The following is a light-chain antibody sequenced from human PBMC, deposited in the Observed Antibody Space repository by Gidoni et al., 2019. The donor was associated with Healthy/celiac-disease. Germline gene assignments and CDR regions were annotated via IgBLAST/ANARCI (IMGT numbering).Light chain of an antibody. CDR3: QQRSNWPLT. V-gene: IGKV3-11*01. CDR2: DAS. CDR1: QSVSSY. J-gene: IGKJ4*01. Sequence: EIVLTQSPATLSLSPGARATLSCRASQSVSSYLAWYQQKPGQAPRLLIYDASHRATGIPARFSGSGSWTDFTRTISSLEPEDFAVYYCQQRSNWPLTFGGGTKVEIK.